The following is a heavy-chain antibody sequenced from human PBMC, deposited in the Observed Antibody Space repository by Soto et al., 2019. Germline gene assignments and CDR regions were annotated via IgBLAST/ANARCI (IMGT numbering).Heavy chain of an antibody. Sequence: SETLSLTCTVSGGSISSGDYYWSWIRQPPGKGLEWIGYIYYSGSTYYNPSLKSRVTISVDTSKNQFSLKLSSVTAADTAVYYWAGRSVYSSGWFRFDSWGQGTLVT. D-gene: IGHD6-13*01. CDR1: GGSISSGDYY. V-gene: IGHV4-30-4*01. CDR2: IYYSGST. CDR3: AGRSVYSSGWFRFDS. J-gene: IGHJ4*02.